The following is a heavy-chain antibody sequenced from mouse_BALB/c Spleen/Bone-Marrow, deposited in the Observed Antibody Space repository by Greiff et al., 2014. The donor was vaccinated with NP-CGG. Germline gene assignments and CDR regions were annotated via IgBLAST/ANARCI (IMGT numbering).Heavy chain of an antibody. CDR1: GYSFTSYW. Sequence: VQLQQSGTVLPRPGTSVRMSCKASGYSFTSYWMHWVKQRPGQGLEWIGAIYPGNSEISYNQKFKGKAKLTAVTSASTAYMELSSLTNEDSAVYYCTIYRYDEDAMDYWGQGTSATVSA. J-gene: IGHJ4*01. D-gene: IGHD2-12*01. V-gene: IGHV1-5*01. CDR2: IYPGNSEI. CDR3: TIYRYDEDAMDY.